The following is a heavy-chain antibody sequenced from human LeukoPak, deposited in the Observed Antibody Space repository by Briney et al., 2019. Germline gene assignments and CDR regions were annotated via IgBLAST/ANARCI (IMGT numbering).Heavy chain of an antibody. CDR3: ARDRSGGSYRRAFDY. D-gene: IGHD1-26*01. J-gene: IGHJ4*02. CDR1: GYTFTSYY. CDR2: INPSGGST. Sequence: ASVKVSCKASGYTFTSYYMHWVRQAPGQGLEWMGIINPSGGSTSYAQKFQGRVTMTRDTSTSTVYMELSSLRSEDTAVYCCARDRSGGSYRRAFDYWGQGTLVTVSS. V-gene: IGHV1-46*01.